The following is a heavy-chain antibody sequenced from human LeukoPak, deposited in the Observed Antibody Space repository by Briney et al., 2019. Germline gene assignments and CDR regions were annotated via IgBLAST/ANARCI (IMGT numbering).Heavy chain of an antibody. Sequence: SETLSLTCTVSGGSISSSSYYWGWIRQPPGKGLEWIGSIYYSGSTYYNPSLKSRVTISVDTSKNQFSLKLSSVTAADTAVYYSAIQDRYYYDSSGYGAFDIWGQGTMVTVSS. V-gene: IGHV4-39*01. CDR2: IYYSGST. J-gene: IGHJ3*02. D-gene: IGHD3-22*01. CDR1: GGSISSSSYY. CDR3: AIQDRYYYDSSGYGAFDI.